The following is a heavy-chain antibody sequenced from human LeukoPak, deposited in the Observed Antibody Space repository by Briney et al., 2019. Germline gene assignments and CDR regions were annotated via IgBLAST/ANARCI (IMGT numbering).Heavy chain of an antibody. V-gene: IGHV3-7*03. J-gene: IGHJ4*02. CDR2: IKQDGSEK. Sequence: GGSLRLSCAASEFTFSSYWMSWVRQAPGKGLEWVANIKQDGSEKNYVDSVKGRFTISRDNAKKSLYLQMNSPRAEDTAVYYCAKDMYYDSSGPVFDYWGQGTLVTVSS. CDR3: AKDMYYDSSGPVFDY. D-gene: IGHD3-22*01. CDR1: EFTFSSYW.